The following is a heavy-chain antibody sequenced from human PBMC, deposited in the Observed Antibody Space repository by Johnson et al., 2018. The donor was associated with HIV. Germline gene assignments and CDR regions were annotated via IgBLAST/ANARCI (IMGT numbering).Heavy chain of an antibody. D-gene: IGHD6-6*01. J-gene: IGHJ3*02. CDR3: ARRKAPYDAFDI. CDR1: GFTFSSYG. CDR2: IRYDGSNE. Sequence: QVQLVESGGGVVQPGRSLRLSCAASGFTFSSYGMHWVRQAPGKGLEWVAIIRYDGSNEYYADSVKGRFTISRDNSKNTLYLQMGSLRAEDMAVYYCARRKAPYDAFDIWGQGTMVTVSS. V-gene: IGHV3-33*01.